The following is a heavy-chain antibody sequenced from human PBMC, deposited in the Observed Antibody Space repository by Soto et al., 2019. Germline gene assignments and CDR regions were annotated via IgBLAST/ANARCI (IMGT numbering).Heavy chain of an antibody. CDR2: ISGSGGST. V-gene: IGHV3-23*01. D-gene: IGHD1-7*01. CDR3: AKVTDPHWNWAHDAFDI. J-gene: IGHJ3*02. Sequence: HPGGSLRLSCAASGFTFSSYAMSWVRQAPGKGLEWVSAISGSGGSTYYADSVKGRFTISRDNSKNTLYLQMNSLRAEDTAVYYCAKVTDPHWNWAHDAFDIWGQGTMVTVSS. CDR1: GFTFSSYA.